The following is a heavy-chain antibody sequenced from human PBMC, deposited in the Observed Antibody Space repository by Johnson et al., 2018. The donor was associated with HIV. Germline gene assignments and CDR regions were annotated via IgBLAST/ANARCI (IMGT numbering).Heavy chain of an antibody. CDR3: ARGHHESGYPLEAIHM. D-gene: IGHD3-3*01. CDR2: IYSGGST. J-gene: IGHJ3*02. Sequence: VQLVESGGGLVQPGGSLRLSCAASGFTVSSNYMSWVRQAPGKGLEWVSVIYSGGSTYYADSVKGRFIISRDNSKNTLLHQMNSLRDDDTGMYYCARGHHESGYPLEAIHMWGQGTMVSVAS. V-gene: IGHV3-66*01. CDR1: GFTVSSNY.